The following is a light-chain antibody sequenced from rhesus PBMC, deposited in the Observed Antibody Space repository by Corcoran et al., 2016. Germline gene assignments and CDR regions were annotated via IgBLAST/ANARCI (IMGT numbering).Light chain of an antibody. J-gene: IGKJ1*01. CDR2: KAS. V-gene: IGKV1-22*01. Sequence: DIQMTQSPSSLSASVGDTVTITCRASQSISSGVAWYQQKPGKAPKLLIYKASSLQSGVPSRFSGSGSWTDFTLPISSLQSEDFATYYCQQYSSSPRTFGQGTKVEIK. CDR3: QQYSSSPRT. CDR1: QSISSG.